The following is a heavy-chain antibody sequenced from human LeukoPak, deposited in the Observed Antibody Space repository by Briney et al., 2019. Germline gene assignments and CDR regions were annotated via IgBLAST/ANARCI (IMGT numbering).Heavy chain of an antibody. D-gene: IGHD4-17*01. V-gene: IGHV3-21*01. CDR2: ISGSGSYI. CDR1: GFTFSSYA. J-gene: IGHJ4*02. Sequence: GGSLRLSCAASGFTFSSYAMSWVRQAPGKGLEWVSAISGSGSYIYYADSVKGRFTISRDNAKNSLYLQMNSLRAEDTAVYYCARGYYGDPSQVYYFDYWGQGTLVTVSS. CDR3: ARGYYGDPSQVYYFDY.